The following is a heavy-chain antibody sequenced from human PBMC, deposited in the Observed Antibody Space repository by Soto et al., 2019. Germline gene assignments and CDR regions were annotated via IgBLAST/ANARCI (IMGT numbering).Heavy chain of an antibody. CDR3: AKSHYDSSGYYYYFQY. CDR2: VSFDGSDE. D-gene: IGHD3-22*01. J-gene: IGHJ4*02. V-gene: IGHV3-30*18. CDR1: GFTFSSYG. Sequence: QVQLVESGGGVVQPGRSLRLSCAASGFTFSSYGMHWVRQAPGKGLEWVADVSFDGSDEHYADSVKGRFTISRDNSKNTLYLQMHSMSGEDTAVYYCAKSHYDSSGYYYYFQYWGQGTLVTVSS.